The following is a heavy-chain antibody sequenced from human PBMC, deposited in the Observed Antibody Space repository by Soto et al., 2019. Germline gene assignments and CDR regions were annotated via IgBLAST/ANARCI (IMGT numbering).Heavy chain of an antibody. CDR2: IKGDGTNT. D-gene: IGHD2-15*01. CDR1: GFTFSSYW. Sequence: GGSLRLSCAASGFTFSSYWMHWVRQVPGKGLVWVSRIKGDGTNTGYADSVKGRFTISRDNFKNTLYLQMNSLRAEDTAVYYCAKVSDIVVVVAANAIDYWGQGTLVTVSS. V-gene: IGHV3-74*01. J-gene: IGHJ4*02. CDR3: AKVSDIVVVVAANAIDY.